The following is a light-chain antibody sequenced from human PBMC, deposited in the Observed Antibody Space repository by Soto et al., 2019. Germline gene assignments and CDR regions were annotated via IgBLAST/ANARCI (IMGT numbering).Light chain of an antibody. CDR2: NTF. Sequence: EIVLTRSPGTLSLSPGERATLSCRASQSFSTSYLAWYQHKPGQAPRLLIYNTFTRATGIPDRFSGSGSGTDFTLTISRLEPEDFAVYYCQQYGGSPFTFGPGIKVDIK. V-gene: IGKV3-20*01. CDR1: QSFSTSY. CDR3: QQYGGSPFT. J-gene: IGKJ3*01.